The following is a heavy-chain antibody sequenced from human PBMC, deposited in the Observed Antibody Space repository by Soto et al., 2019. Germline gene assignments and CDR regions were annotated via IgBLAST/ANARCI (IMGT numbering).Heavy chain of an antibody. V-gene: IGHV4-34*01. CDR2: INHSGST. CDR3: ADGPSRGKFAY. CDR1: GGSFSGYY. J-gene: IGHJ4*02. Sequence: SETVSLTCAVYGGSFSGYYWSWIRQPPGKGLEWIGEINHSGSTNYNPSLKSRVTISVDTSKNQFSLKLSSVTAADTAVYYCADGPSRGKFAYWGQGTLVTVSS. D-gene: IGHD1-1*01.